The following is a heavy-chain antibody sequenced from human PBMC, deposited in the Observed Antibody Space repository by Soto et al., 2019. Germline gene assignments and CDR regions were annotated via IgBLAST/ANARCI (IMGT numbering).Heavy chain of an antibody. J-gene: IGHJ4*02. D-gene: IGHD6-19*01. Sequence: GESLKISCKGSGYVFANYWIGWVRQMPGKGLEWMGIIYPGDSDTRYSPSFQGRVTISADKSNSTAYLQWSSLEAADTAIYYCARAPSHGWSQHFDYWGQGTLVTVSS. CDR2: IYPGDSDT. V-gene: IGHV5-51*01. CDR3: ARAPSHGWSQHFDY. CDR1: GYVFANYW.